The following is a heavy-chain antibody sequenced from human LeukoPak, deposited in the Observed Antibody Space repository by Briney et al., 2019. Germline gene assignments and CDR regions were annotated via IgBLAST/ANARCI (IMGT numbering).Heavy chain of an antibody. CDR2: VNPNSGNT. CDR1: GYTFTSYE. D-gene: IGHD3-10*01. CDR3: ARAHYPLDY. J-gene: IGHJ4*02. V-gene: IGHV1-8*01. Sequence: ASVKVSCKASGYTFTSYEINWVRQATGQGLEWMGWVNPNSGNTGYAQKFQGRITMTKNTSISTAYMELSSLRSEDTAVYFCARAHYPLDYWGQGALVTVSS.